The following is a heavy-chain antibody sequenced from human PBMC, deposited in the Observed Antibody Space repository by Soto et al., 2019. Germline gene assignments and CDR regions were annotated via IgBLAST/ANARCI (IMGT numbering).Heavy chain of an antibody. J-gene: IGHJ4*02. CDR1: GFTFRNYG. D-gene: IGHD2-15*01. Sequence: HPRGSLRLSYTASGFTFRNYGMSWVRQAPGKGLEWVSTFSSGGGGTYYADSVKGRFTISRDNSKNTLSLQMNSLRAEDTAVYYCTKANRYCSGANCFTFDYWGLGTLGTV. V-gene: IGHV3-23*01. CDR3: TKANRYCSGANCFTFDY. CDR2: FSSGGGGT.